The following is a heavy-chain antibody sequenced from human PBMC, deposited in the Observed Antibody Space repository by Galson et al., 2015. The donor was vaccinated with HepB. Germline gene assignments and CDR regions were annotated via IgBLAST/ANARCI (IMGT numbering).Heavy chain of an antibody. D-gene: IGHD3-10*01. CDR2: IIPMFGIE. V-gene: IGHV1-69*04. J-gene: IGHJ6*02. Sequence: SVKVSCKASGDTFSNYSISWVRQAPGQGPEWMGRIIPMFGIENYAPKFQGTVTITADKSRYTVNMEMRSLTSDDTAVYYCARETVVRGFVLRGYALDVWGQGTTVTVSS. CDR3: ARETVVRGFVLRGYALDV. CDR1: GDTFSNYS.